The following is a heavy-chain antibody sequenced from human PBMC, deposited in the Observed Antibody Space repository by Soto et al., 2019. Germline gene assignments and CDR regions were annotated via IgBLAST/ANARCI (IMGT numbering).Heavy chain of an antibody. V-gene: IGHV3-23*01. J-gene: IGHJ3*02. Sequence: GGSLRLSCAASGFTFSSYAMSWVRQAPGKGLEWVSAISGSGGSTYYADSVKGRFTISRDNSKNTLYLQMNSLRAEDTAVYYCAKDSPRDIVVVVAAPRAFDIWGQGTMVTVSS. D-gene: IGHD2-15*01. CDR3: AKDSPRDIVVVVAAPRAFDI. CDR1: GFTFSSYA. CDR2: ISGSGGST.